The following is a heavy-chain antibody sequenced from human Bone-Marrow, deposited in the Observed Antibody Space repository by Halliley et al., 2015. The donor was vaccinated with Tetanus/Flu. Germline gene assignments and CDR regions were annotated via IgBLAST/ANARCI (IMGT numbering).Heavy chain of an antibody. CDR3: ARFGPEKYSEYPFDI. V-gene: IGHV4-59*01. D-gene: IGHD5-12*01. CDR2: IYYSGSTNFNT. J-gene: IGHJ3*02. CDR1: GVSIITYY. Sequence: GLVKPSETLSLTCTVSGVSIITYYWSWIRQPPGKGLEWIGYIYYSGSTNFNTNYNPSLKSRVAISLDTSKSQFSLRLSSVTAADTVVYYCARFGPEKYSEYPFDIWGQGTMVTVSA.